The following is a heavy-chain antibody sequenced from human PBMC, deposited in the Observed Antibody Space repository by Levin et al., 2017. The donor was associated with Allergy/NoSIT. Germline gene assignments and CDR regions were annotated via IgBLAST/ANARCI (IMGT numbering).Heavy chain of an antibody. D-gene: IGHD1-26*01. V-gene: IGHV1-46*01. CDR1: GYSFINYH. CDR3: AREFGGYSGSYYIY. J-gene: IGHJ4*02. Sequence: GESLKISCKASGYSFINYHMHWVRQAPGQGLEWMGIINPSGGSTSYAQKFQGRVTMTRDTSTGTVYMEVSSLRSEDTAVYYCAREFGGYSGSYYIYWGQGTLVTVSS. CDR2: INPSGGST.